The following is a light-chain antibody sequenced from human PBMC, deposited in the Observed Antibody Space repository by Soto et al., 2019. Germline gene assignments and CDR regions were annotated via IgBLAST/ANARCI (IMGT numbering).Light chain of an antibody. J-gene: IGLJ2*01. Sequence: QTVLTQPASVSGSPGQSITISCTGSSSDVGGYNYVSWYQRHPGKAPKLMIYEVSNRPSGVSNRFSGSKSGNTASLTISGLQAEDEADYYCSSYTRTTLVVFGGGTKVTVL. CDR2: EVS. CDR1: SSDVGGYNY. V-gene: IGLV2-14*01. CDR3: SSYTRTTLVV.